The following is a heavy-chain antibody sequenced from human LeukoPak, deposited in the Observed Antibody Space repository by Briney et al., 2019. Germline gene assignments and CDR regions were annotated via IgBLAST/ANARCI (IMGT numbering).Heavy chain of an antibody. D-gene: IGHD4-17*01. Sequence: GGSLRLSCAASGFSLSANHMNWVRQAPGKGLEWVSCLEISGTIYYAGSVKGRFTVSRDNAENSLHLQMNSLRAEDTAVYYCVRGAGPYGDYRDYWGQGTLVTVSS. CDR3: VRGAGPYGDYRDY. CDR1: GFSLSANH. J-gene: IGHJ4*02. CDR2: LEISGTI. V-gene: IGHV3-69-1*01.